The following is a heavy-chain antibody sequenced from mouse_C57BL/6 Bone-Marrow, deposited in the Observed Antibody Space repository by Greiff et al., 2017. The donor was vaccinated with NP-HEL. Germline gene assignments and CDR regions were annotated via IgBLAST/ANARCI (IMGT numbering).Heavy chain of an antibody. CDR3: ARSGGLRRGRDFDY. Sequence: QVQLKQPGAELVRPGTSVKLSCKASGYTFTSYWMHWVKQRPGQGLEWIGVIDPSDSHTNYNQKFKGKATLTVDTSSSTAYMQLSSLTSEDSAVYYCARSGGLRRGRDFDYWGQGTTLTVSS. D-gene: IGHD2-4*01. J-gene: IGHJ2*01. CDR1: GYTFTSYW. CDR2: IDPSDSHT. V-gene: IGHV1-59*01.